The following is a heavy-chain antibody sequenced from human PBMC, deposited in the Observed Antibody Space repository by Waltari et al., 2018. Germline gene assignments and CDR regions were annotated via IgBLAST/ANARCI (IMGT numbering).Heavy chain of an antibody. J-gene: IGHJ6*03. V-gene: IGHV4-59*01. CDR3: ARGGEPLLYYYMDV. D-gene: IGHD3-16*01. CDR1: GGSISRYY. CDR2: IYYSGST. Sequence: QVQLQESGPGLVKPSETLSLTCTVSGGSISRYYGSCIRQPAGKGLEWIGYIYYSGSTNYNPSLKSRVTISVDTSKNQFSLKLSSVTAADTAVYYCARGGEPLLYYYMDVWGKGTTVTVSS.